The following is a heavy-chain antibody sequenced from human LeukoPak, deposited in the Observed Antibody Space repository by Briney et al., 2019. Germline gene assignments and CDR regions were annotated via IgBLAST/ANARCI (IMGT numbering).Heavy chain of an antibody. D-gene: IGHD3-22*01. Sequence: GGSLRLSCAASGFTFSSYWMRWVRQAPGKGLVWVSRINSDGSSTSYADSVKGRFTISRDNAKNTLYLQMNSLRAEDTAVYYCARGMSYYYDSSGYYTHWGQGTLVTVSS. V-gene: IGHV3-74*01. CDR3: ARGMSYYYDSSGYYTH. CDR1: GFTFSSYW. J-gene: IGHJ4*02. CDR2: INSDGSST.